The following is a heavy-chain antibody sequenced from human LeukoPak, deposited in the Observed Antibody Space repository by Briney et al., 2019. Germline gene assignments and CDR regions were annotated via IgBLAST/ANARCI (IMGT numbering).Heavy chain of an antibody. CDR3: ARLTRYSSS. D-gene: IGHD6-13*01. J-gene: IGHJ4*02. V-gene: IGHV1-2*02. Sequence: ASVKVSCKASGYTFTSYGITWVRQTPGRGLEWMGWINPNSGGTNYAQKFQGRVTMTRDTSISTAYMELSRLRSDDTAVYYCARLTRYSSSWGQGTLVTVSS. CDR2: INPNSGGT. CDR1: GYTFTSYG.